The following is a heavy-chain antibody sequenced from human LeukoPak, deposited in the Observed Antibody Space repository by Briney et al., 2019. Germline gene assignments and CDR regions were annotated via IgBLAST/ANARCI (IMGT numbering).Heavy chain of an antibody. J-gene: IGHJ4*02. V-gene: IGHV3-9*03. CDR2: ISWNSGSI. CDR1: GFTFDDYA. D-gene: IGHD4-23*01. CDR3: AKEGHGGCLDY. Sequence: PGGSLRLSCAASGFTFDDYAMRWVRQAPGKGLEWVSGISWNSGSIGYADSVKGRFTISRDNAKNSLYLQMNSLRAEDMALYYCAKEGHGGCLDYWGQGTLVTVSS.